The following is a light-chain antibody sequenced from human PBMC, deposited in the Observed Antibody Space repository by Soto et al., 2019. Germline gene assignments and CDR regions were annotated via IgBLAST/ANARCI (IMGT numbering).Light chain of an antibody. CDR2: GAS. CDR3: QQYNNWPPWT. V-gene: IGKV3-15*01. Sequence: EIVMTQPPATLSVSQGERATLSCRASQSVSSNLSGYQQKPGQAPRLLIYGASTRATGISARFSGSGSGTEFTLTISSLQSEDFAVYYCQQYNNWPPWTFGQGTKG. J-gene: IGKJ1*01. CDR1: QSVSSN.